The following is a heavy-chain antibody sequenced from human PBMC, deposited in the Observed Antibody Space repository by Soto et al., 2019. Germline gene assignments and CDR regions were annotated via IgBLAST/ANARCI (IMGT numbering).Heavy chain of an antibody. CDR2: IRSKANSYAT. CDR3: TRRWWGDYGLVVY. Sequence: EVQLVESGGGLVQPGGSLKLSCAASGFTFSGSAMHWVRQASGKGLEWVGRIRSKANSYATAYAASVKGRFTISRDDSKNTAYLQMNSLKTEDTAVYYCTRRWWGDYGLVVYWGQGTLVTVSS. V-gene: IGHV3-73*02. J-gene: IGHJ4*02. D-gene: IGHD4-17*01. CDR1: GFTFSGSA.